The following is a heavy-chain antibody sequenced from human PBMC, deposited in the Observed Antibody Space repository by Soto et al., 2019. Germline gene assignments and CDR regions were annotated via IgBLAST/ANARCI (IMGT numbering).Heavy chain of an antibody. CDR2: ISAHNGNT. Sequence: QVHLVQSGAEVKKPGASVKVSCKGSGYDFTTYGITWVRQAPGQGLEWMAWISAHNGNTDYAQKLQGRVTVTRDTSTRTAYMELRSRRPDERAMYCCARGRYGDYWGQGALVTVSS. CDR1: GYDFTTYG. CDR3: ARGRYGDY. V-gene: IGHV1-18*01. D-gene: IGHD1-1*01. J-gene: IGHJ4*02.